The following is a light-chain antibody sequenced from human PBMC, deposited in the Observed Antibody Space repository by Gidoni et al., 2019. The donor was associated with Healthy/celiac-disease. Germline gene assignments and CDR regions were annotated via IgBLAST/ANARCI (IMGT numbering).Light chain of an antibody. CDR3: CSYAGSYTYV. CDR1: SSDVGGYNY. CDR2: DVS. V-gene: IGLV2-11*01. Sequence: ALFQPPPVSGSPGQSVTISCTGTSSDVGGYNYVSWYQQHPGKAPKLMIYDVSKRPSGVPDRFSGSKSGNTASLTISGLQAEDEADYYCCSYAGSYTYVFGTGTKVTVL. J-gene: IGLJ1*01.